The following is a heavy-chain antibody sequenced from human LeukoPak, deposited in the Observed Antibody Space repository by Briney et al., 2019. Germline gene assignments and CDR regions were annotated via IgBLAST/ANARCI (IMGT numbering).Heavy chain of an antibody. Sequence: PGGSLRLSCAASGFTFSTYGMHWVRQAPSKGLEWVAFITNEGSNKYYTDSVKGRFTISRDNSKNTLYLQMNSLRAEDTAVYYCARDWYERGWGQGTLVTVYS. CDR2: ITNEGSNK. J-gene: IGHJ4*02. CDR1: GFTFSTYG. CDR3: ARDWYERG. D-gene: IGHD1-14*01. V-gene: IGHV3-30*02.